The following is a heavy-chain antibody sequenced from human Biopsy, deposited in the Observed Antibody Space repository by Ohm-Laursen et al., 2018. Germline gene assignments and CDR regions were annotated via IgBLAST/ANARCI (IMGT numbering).Heavy chain of an antibody. D-gene: IGHD5-18*01. V-gene: IGHV1-2*02. CDR1: GYTFSGYY. CDR3: ARLAYSEYRRDPLDV. CDR2: INPNNGGT. Sequence: ASVKVSCKVSGYTFSGYYMQWVRQAPGQGLEWMGWINPNNGGTNYAHKFQGRVTMTRDTSISTAYMHLSGLTSDDTAVYYCARLAYSEYRRDPLDVWGQGTMVTVSS. J-gene: IGHJ3*01.